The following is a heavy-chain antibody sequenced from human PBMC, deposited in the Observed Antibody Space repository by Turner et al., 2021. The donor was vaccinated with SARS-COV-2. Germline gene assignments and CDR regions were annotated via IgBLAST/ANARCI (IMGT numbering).Heavy chain of an antibody. CDR2: ISISSSYI. J-gene: IGHJ4*02. CDR3: APECSSTSCRDY. Sequence: EVQLVEAGGGLVEPGGWLRRSCAASGFTFSSYSMNWVRQAPVNGLEWVSSISISSSYIYYADSVKCRFTISRDNAKDTLYLQMNSLRAEDTAVYYCAPECSSTSCRDYWGQGTLVTVSS. V-gene: IGHV3-21*01. CDR1: GFTFSSYS. D-gene: IGHD2-2*01.